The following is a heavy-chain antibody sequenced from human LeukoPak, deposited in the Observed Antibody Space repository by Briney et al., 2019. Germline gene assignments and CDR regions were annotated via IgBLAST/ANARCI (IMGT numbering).Heavy chain of an antibody. CDR1: GFIFSSYE. V-gene: IGHV3-48*03. J-gene: IGHJ6*04. Sequence: PGGPLRFSGASSGFIFSSYEMNWLRQAPGKGLEWFSYISSSGSTIYYADSEKGRFTISRDNAKNSLYLQMNSLRAEDTGVYYCAELGITMIGGVWGKGTTVTISS. CDR3: AELGITMIGGV. CDR2: ISSSGSTI. D-gene: IGHD3-10*02.